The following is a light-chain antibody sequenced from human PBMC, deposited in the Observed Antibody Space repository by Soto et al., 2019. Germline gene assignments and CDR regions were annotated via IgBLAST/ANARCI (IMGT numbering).Light chain of an antibody. CDR1: QSISSW. J-gene: IGKJ1*01. V-gene: IGKV1-5*03. CDR2: KTP. Sequence: DIHMTQSPSTLSASVGDRVTITCRASQSISSWLAGYQQKPGNAPNLLIYKTPSLETGVPSRFSGRGSGTEFTLTISRLQPDDFAAYYCQHWNDYSWTFGQGTKVEVK. CDR3: QHWNDYSWT.